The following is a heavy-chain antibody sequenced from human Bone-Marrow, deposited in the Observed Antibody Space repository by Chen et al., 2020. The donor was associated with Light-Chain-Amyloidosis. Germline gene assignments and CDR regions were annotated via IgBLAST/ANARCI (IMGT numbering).Heavy chain of an antibody. CDR1: GFTFSSYE. Sequence: EVQLVESGGGLVEPGGSLRLSCAASGFTFSSYEMHWDRQATGKGLEWVSAIGTAGDTYYPGSVKGRFTITREKANNSLYLQMTSRRAGDQAVYYCARVLVSYMVGDSSGRTGDWYFDLWCRGTLVPVSS. D-gene: IGHD6-19*01. V-gene: IGHV3-13*01. CDR3: ARVLVSYMVGDSSGRTGDWYFDL. CDR2: IGTAGDT. J-gene: IGHJ2*01.